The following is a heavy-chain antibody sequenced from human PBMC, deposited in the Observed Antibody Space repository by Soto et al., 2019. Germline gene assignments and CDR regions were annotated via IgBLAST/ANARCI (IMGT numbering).Heavy chain of an antibody. CDR3: TRPFHIGSPLYYYYMDV. D-gene: IGHD2-21*01. Sequence: GGSLRLSCAASGFTFSGSAMHWVRQASGKGLEWVGRIRSKANSYATAYAASVKGRFTISRDDSKNTAYLQMNSLKTEDTAVYYCTRPFHIGSPLYYYYMDVWGKGTTVTVSS. J-gene: IGHJ6*03. V-gene: IGHV3-73*01. CDR2: IRSKANSYAT. CDR1: GFTFSGSA.